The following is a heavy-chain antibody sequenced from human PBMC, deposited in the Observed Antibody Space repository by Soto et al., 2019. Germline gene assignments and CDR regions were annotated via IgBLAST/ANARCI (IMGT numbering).Heavy chain of an antibody. V-gene: IGHV3-33*01. Sequence: HPVGSLRLSCAASGFTFNTYGMHWVRQAPGKGLEWVAVIWYDGSLKYYADSVKGRFTISRDNSKNTLYLQINSLRAEDTAVYYCARARGYTYGPPTYWGQGTLVTVSS. D-gene: IGHD5-18*01. CDR1: GFTFNTYG. J-gene: IGHJ4*02. CDR3: ARARGYTYGPPTY. CDR2: IWYDGSLK.